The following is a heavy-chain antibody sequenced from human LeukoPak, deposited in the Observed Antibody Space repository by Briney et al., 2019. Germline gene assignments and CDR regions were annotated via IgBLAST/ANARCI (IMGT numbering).Heavy chain of an antibody. CDR1: GFTLSSYS. V-gene: IGHV3-48*01. J-gene: IGHJ4*02. CDR2: ISSSSSTI. D-gene: IGHD5-18*01. CDR3: ARGGGYSYGSLDY. Sequence: AGGSLRLSCAASGFTLSSYSMNWVRQAPGKGLEWVSYISSSSSTIYYADSVKGRFTISRDNAKNSLYLQMNSLRAEDTAVYYCARGGGYSYGSLDYWGQGTLVTVSS.